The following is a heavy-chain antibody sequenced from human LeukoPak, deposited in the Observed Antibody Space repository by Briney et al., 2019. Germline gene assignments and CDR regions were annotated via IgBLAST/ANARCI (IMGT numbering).Heavy chain of an antibody. CDR3: AREAGISDIG. J-gene: IGHJ4*02. Sequence: PGGSLRLSCAASGFTVSSNYMSWVRQAPGKGLEWVSVIYSGGSTYYAESVKGRFTISRDNSKNTMYLQMNSLRAEDTAVYYCAREAGISDIGWGQGTLVTVSS. V-gene: IGHV3-53*01. D-gene: IGHD5-12*01. CDR2: IYSGGST. CDR1: GFTVSSNY.